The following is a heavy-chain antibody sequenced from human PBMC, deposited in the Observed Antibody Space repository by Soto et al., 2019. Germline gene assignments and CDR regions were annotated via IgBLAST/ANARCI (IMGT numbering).Heavy chain of an antibody. J-gene: IGHJ6*03. CDR3: ARGNRDYYYYMDV. CDR1: GGSISSNY. CDR2: ISYSGST. V-gene: IGHV4-59*12. Sequence: SETLSLTCTVSGGSISSNYWSWIRQPPGKGLEWIGYISYSGSTNYNPALTRRVTISVDKSKNQFSLKLSSVTAADTAVYYCARGNRDYYYYMDVWGKGTTVTVSS. D-gene: IGHD3-10*01.